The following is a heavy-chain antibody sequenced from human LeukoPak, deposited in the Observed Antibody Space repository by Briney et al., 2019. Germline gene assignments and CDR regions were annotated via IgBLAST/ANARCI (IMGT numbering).Heavy chain of an antibody. J-gene: IGHJ4*02. Sequence: SETLSLTCTVSGDSISSYYWSWIRQPPGKGLEWIGYIYYSGSTNYNPSLKGRVTISVDTSKNQFSLKLSSVTAADTAVYYCARMSYGDHDIAYWGQGTLVTVSS. D-gene: IGHD4-17*01. CDR2: IYYSGST. CDR3: ARMSYGDHDIAY. CDR1: GDSISSYY. V-gene: IGHV4-59*01.